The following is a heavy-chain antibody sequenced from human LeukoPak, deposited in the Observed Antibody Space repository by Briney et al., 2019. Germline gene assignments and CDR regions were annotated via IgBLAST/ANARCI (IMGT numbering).Heavy chain of an antibody. Sequence: GGSLRLSCAASGFTFSDHYMSWIRQAPGKGLEWVSYISSSGSNIYCVDSVKGRFTISRDNAKNSLSLQMNSLRAEDTAVYYCARNTGELDYWGQGTLVTVSS. CDR1: GFTFSDHY. CDR3: ARNTGELDY. D-gene: IGHD7-27*01. V-gene: IGHV3-11*01. J-gene: IGHJ4*02. CDR2: ISSSGSNI.